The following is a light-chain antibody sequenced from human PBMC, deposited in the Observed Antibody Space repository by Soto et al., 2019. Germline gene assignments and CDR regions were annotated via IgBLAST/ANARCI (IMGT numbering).Light chain of an antibody. Sequence: EIVMTQSPVTLSLSPGERATLYCRASQSLSNKLGWYQQKPGQAPRLLLYGASTRATGIPVRFSGSGFGTEFTLTISSLQSEDFAVYYCQQYKNWPLFGQGTRLEIK. CDR2: GAS. V-gene: IGKV3-15*01. CDR3: QQYKNWPL. CDR1: QSLSNK. J-gene: IGKJ5*01.